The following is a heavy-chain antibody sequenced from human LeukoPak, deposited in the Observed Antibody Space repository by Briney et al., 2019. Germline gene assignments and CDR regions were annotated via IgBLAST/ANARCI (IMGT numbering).Heavy chain of an antibody. D-gene: IGHD1-26*01. V-gene: IGHV3-30*04. CDR1: GFTFSSYA. J-gene: IGHJ4*02. CDR2: ISYDGSNK. Sequence: GGSLRLPCAASGFTFSSYAMHWVRQAPGKGLEWVAVISYDGSNKYYADSVKGRFTISRDNSKNTLYLQMNSLRAEDTAVYYCARDRLTSGSYFFDYWGQGTLVTVSS. CDR3: ARDRLTSGSYFFDY.